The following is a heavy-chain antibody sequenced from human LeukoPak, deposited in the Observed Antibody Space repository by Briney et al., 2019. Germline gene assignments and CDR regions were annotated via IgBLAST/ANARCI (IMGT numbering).Heavy chain of an antibody. V-gene: IGHV3-7*01. D-gene: IGHD1-26*01. CDR3: ARDLFSGSYQEDF. Sequence: PGESLRLSCAASGFTLSSYWMSWVRQAPGKGLEWVANIKYDGSGKYYADSVKGRFTTSRDDAKNSLYLEMNRLRVEDTAVYYCARDLFSGSYQEDFWGQGTLVTVSS. CDR1: GFTLSSYW. J-gene: IGHJ4*02. CDR2: IKYDGSGK.